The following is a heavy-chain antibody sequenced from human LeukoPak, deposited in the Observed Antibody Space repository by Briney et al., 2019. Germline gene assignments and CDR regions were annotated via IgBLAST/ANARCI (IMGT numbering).Heavy chain of an antibody. D-gene: IGHD1-7*01. CDR1: GFAFSSYD. CDR2: IGAFGDT. J-gene: IGHJ4*02. Sequence: PGGSLRLSCAASGFAFSSYDMHWVRQASGKGLEWVSGIGAFGDTYYGVAVRGRFTISRDNSKNTLYLQMNSLRAEDTAVYYCARGTRYYFDYWGQGTLVTVSS. CDR3: ARGTRYYFDY. V-gene: IGHV3-13*01.